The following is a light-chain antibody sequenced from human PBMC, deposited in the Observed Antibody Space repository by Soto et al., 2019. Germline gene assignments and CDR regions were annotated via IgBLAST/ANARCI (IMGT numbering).Light chain of an antibody. CDR1: SSNIGSNY. CDR3: AAWDDSLSGQV. J-gene: IGLJ3*02. Sequence: QSVLTQPPSASGTPGQMVTISCSGSSSNIGSNYVYWYQQLPGTAPKLLIYSNNQRPSGVPDRFSGSKSGTSASLAISGLRSEDEADYYCAAWDDSLSGQVFGGGTQLTVL. CDR2: SNN. V-gene: IGLV1-47*02.